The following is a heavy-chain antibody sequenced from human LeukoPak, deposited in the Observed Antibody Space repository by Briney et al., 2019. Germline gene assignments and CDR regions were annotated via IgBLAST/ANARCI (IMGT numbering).Heavy chain of an antibody. V-gene: IGHV2-70*04. CDR3: ARIRPGWYPQGGDEFDY. Sequence: ESGPALVKPTQTLTLTCTFSGFSLSASGMRVSWIRQPPGKALEWLARIDWDDGKFYSTSLKSRLTISKDTSKNQVVLRMTKMDPVDTATYYCARIRPGWYPQGGDEFDYWGQGTLVTVSS. J-gene: IGHJ4*02. D-gene: IGHD6-19*01. CDR1: GFSLSASGMR. CDR2: IDWDDGK.